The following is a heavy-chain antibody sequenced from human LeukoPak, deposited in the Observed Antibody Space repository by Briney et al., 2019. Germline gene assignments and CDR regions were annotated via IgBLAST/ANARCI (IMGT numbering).Heavy chain of an antibody. D-gene: IGHD5-24*01. CDR3: ARASDPWLQLT. J-gene: IGHJ5*02. Sequence: GGSLRLSCAASGFTFSNYWMIWVRQAPGKGLEGVGNIKQDGSEKRYADSVRGRFTISRDNAQTSLYLQMNSLRAEDTAVYYCARASDPWLQLTWGQGTLVTVSS. CDR2: IKQDGSEK. V-gene: IGHV3-7*05. CDR1: GFTFSNYW.